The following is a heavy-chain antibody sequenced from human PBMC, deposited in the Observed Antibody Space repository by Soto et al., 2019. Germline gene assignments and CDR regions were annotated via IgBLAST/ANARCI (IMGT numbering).Heavy chain of an antibody. J-gene: IGHJ4*02. CDR1: GFTFISSF. CDR3: ARYYRGSGRYFFDY. Sequence: GGPLRLSCVASGFTFISSFMGWIRQAPGKGLEWVANINQDGGVTYYVDSVEGRFTISRDNTKDSLYLQMNSLRGEDTAIYYCARYYRGSGRYFFDYWGQGTLVTVSS. CDR2: INQDGGVT. V-gene: IGHV3-7*03. D-gene: IGHD6-19*01.